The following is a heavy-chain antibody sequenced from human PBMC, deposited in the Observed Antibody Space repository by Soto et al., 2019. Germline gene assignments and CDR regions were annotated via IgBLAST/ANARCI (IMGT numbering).Heavy chain of an antibody. D-gene: IGHD4-17*01. Sequence: PSETLSLTCTVSGGSISSYYWSWIRQPPGKGLEWIGYIYYSGSTNYNPSLKSRVTISVDTSKNQCSLKLSSVTAADTAVYYCARDVYGGNSFDYWGQGTLVTVSS. V-gene: IGHV4-59*01. CDR1: GGSISSYY. CDR2: IYYSGST. J-gene: IGHJ4*02. CDR3: ARDVYGGNSFDY.